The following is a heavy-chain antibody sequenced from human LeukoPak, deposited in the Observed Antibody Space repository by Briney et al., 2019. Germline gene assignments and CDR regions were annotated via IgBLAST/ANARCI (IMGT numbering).Heavy chain of an antibody. J-gene: IGHJ4*02. D-gene: IGHD3-22*01. CDR1: GFTFSSYE. CDR3: ARDGDYYDSSGYPTD. Sequence: GGSLRLSCAASGFTFSSYEMNWVRQAPGKGLEWVGIITTSAHGGTTKYGASVKGRFTISRDDSKSIAYLQMNSLKTEDTALYHCARDGDYYDSSGYPTDWGQGTLVTVSS. V-gene: IGHV3-71*01. CDR2: ITTSAHGGTT.